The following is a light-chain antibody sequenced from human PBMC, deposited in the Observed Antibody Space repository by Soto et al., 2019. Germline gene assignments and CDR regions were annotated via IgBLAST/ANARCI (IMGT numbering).Light chain of an antibody. CDR3: SSYTSSSTLVV. Sequence: QSALTQPASVSGSPGQAITLSCTGTSSDVGGYNYVSWYQQHPGKAPKLMIYDVSNRPSGVYNRFSGSKSGNTASLTISGLQAEDEADYYCSSYTSSSTLVVFGGGTQLTVL. CDR2: DVS. V-gene: IGLV2-14*01. CDR1: SSDVGGYNY. J-gene: IGLJ2*01.